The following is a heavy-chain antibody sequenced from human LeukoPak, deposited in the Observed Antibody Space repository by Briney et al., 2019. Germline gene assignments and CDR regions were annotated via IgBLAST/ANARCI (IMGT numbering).Heavy chain of an antibody. D-gene: IGHD3-3*01. CDR1: GGSISSSSYY. Sequence: SETLSLTCTVSGGSISSSSYYWGWIRQPPGKGLEWIGSIYYSGSTYYNPSLKSRVTISVDTSKNQFSLKLSSVTAADTAVYYCASPQGSGTYYDFWSGYSPWFDPWGQGTLVTVSS. V-gene: IGHV4-39*07. J-gene: IGHJ5*02. CDR3: ASPQGSGTYYDFWSGYSPWFDP. CDR2: IYYSGST.